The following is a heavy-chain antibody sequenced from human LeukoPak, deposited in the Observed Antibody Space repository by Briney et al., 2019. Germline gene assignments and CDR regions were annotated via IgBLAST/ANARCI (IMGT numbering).Heavy chain of an antibody. Sequence: GGSLRLSCAASGFTFSSYSMNWVRQAPGKGLEWVSSISSSSSYIYYADSVKGRFTISRDNAKNSLYLQMNSLRAEDTAVYYCARHYRGLGVPNWFDPWGQGTLVTVSS. V-gene: IGHV3-21*01. CDR3: ARHYRGLGVPNWFDP. CDR2: ISSSSSYI. D-gene: IGHD3-16*01. CDR1: GFTFSSYS. J-gene: IGHJ5*02.